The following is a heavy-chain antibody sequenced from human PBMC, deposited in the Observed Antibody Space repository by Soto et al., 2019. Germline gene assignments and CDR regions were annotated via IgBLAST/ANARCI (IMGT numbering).Heavy chain of an antibody. CDR2: ISGSGGST. J-gene: IGHJ4*02. Sequence: PGGSLILSCAASGFTFSSYAMSWVRQAPGKGLEWVSAISGSGGSTYYADSVKGRFTISRDNSKNTLYLQMNSLRAEDTAVYYCAKTQRIAAAGKSEYYFDYWGQGTLVTVSS. V-gene: IGHV3-23*01. CDR1: GFTFSSYA. D-gene: IGHD6-13*01. CDR3: AKTQRIAAAGKSEYYFDY.